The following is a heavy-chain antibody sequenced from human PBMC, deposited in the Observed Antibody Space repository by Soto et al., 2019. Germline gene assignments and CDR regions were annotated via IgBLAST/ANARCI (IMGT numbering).Heavy chain of an antibody. D-gene: IGHD1-1*01. CDR2: IYYSGST. CDR1: GGSVSSGSYY. J-gene: IGHJ4*02. V-gene: IGHV4-61*01. Sequence: PSETLSLTCTVSGGSVSSGSYYWSWIRQPPGKGLEWIGYIYYSGSTNYNPSLKSRVTISVDTSKNQFSLKLSSVTAADTAVYYCARVGPELLGYYFDYWGQGTLVTVSS. CDR3: ARVGPELLGYYFDY.